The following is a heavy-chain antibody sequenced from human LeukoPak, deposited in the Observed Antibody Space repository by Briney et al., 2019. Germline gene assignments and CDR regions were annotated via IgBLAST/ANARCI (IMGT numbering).Heavy chain of an antibody. D-gene: IGHD2-15*01. J-gene: IGHJ5*02. Sequence: PSETLSLTCTVSGGSISSYYWSWIRQPPGKGLEWVGYIYTSGSTNYNPSLKSRVTISVDTSKNQFSLKLSSVTAADTAVYYCARQVAAIGFNWFDPWGQGTLVTVSS. V-gene: IGHV4-4*09. CDR2: IYTSGST. CDR1: GGSISSYY. CDR3: ARQVAAIGFNWFDP.